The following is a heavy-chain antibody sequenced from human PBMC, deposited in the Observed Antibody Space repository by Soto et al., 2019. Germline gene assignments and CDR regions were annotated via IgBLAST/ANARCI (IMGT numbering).Heavy chain of an antibody. V-gene: IGHV4-30-2*01. D-gene: IGHD3-10*01. J-gene: IGHJ4*02. CDR1: GGSISSGGYS. CDR2: IYHSGST. Sequence: PSETLSLTCAVSGGSISSGGYSWSWIRQPPGKGLEWIGYIYHSGSTYYNPSLKSRVTISVDRSKNQFSLKLSSVIAADTAVYYCARGGYGSGSYFASRFDYWGQGTLVNV. CDR3: ARGGYGSGSYFASRFDY.